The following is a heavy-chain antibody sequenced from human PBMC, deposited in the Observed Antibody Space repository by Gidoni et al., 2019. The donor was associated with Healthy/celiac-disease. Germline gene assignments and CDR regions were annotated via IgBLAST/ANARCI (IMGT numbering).Heavy chain of an antibody. CDR1: GCSISSSSYY. D-gene: IGHD1-1*01. CDR2: IYYSGST. V-gene: IGHV4-39*01. J-gene: IGHJ4*02. CDR3: ARPLTTRSLYFDY. Sequence: QLQLQESGPGLVKPSATLSLTCPVSGCSISSSSYYWGWIRQPPGKGLEWIGSIYYSGSTYHNPSLKSRVTISVDTSKNQFSLKLSSVTAADTAVYYCARPLTTRSLYFDYWGQGTLVTVSS.